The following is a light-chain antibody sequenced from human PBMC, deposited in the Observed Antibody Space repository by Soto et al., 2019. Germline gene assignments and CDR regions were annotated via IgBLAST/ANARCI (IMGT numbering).Light chain of an antibody. CDR1: QGIRND. J-gene: IGKJ1*01. CDR2: AAS. Sequence: DIQMTQFPSSLSASVGDRVTITCRASQGIRNDLGWYQQKPGKAPKRLIYAASSLQSGVPSRFSGSGSGTEFTLAISSLQPEDSAIFYCLHHSTYPLTFGQGTKVEIK. CDR3: LHHSTYPLT. V-gene: IGKV1-17*01.